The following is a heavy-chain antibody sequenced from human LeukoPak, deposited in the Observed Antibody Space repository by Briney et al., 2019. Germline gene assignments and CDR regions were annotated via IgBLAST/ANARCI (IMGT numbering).Heavy chain of an antibody. J-gene: IGHJ4*02. CDR1: GDSVSSNSAA. V-gene: IGHV6-1*01. CDR3: AREGLDSRGYDYGYYFDY. CDR2: TYYRSKWYN. Sequence: SQTLSLTCAISGDSVSSNSAAWNWIRQSPSRGLEWLGRTYYRSKWYNGYAVSVKSRITINPDTSKNQFSLQLNSVTPEDTAVYYCAREGLDSRGYDYGYYFDYWGQGTLVTVSS. D-gene: IGHD5-12*01.